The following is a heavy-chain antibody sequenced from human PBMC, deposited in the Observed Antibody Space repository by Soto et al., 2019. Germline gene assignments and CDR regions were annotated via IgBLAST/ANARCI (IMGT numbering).Heavy chain of an antibody. D-gene: IGHD1-26*01. V-gene: IGHV4-59*01. CDR3: ATLYSGTYGMDV. CDR1: GGSISSYY. J-gene: IGHJ6*02. CDR2: IYYSGST. Sequence: SETLSLTCTVSGGSISSYYWSWVRQPPGKGLEWIGYIYYSGSTNYNPSLKSRVTISVDTSKNQFSLKLSSVTAADTAVYYCATLYSGTYGMDVWGQGTTVTVSS.